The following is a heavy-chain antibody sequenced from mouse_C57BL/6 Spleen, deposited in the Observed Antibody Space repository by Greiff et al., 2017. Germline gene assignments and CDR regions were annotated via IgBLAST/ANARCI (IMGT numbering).Heavy chain of an antibody. D-gene: IGHD1-1*01. J-gene: IGHJ2*01. CDR2: IRNKANGYTT. CDR1: GFTFTDYY. Sequence: EVMLVESGGGLVQPGGSLSLSCAASGFTFTDYYMSWVRQPPGKALEWLGFIRNKANGYTTEYSASVKGRFTISRDNSQSILYLQMNALRAEDSATYDCARCRTTVDPRFDYWGQGTTLTVSS. V-gene: IGHV7-3*01. CDR3: ARCRTTVDPRFDY.